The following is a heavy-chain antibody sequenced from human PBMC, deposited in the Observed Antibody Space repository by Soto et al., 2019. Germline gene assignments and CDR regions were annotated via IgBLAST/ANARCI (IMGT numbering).Heavy chain of an antibody. D-gene: IGHD6-13*01. V-gene: IGHV1-46*01. J-gene: IGHJ6*02. Sequence: ASVKVSCKASGYTFTSYYMHWVRQAPGQGLEWMGIINPSGGSTSYAQKFQGRVTMTRDTSTSTVYMEMSSLRSEDTAVYYCARDRAAAGTSYYYGMDVWGQGTTVTVSS. CDR2: INPSGGST. CDR1: GYTFTSYY. CDR3: ARDRAAAGTSYYYGMDV.